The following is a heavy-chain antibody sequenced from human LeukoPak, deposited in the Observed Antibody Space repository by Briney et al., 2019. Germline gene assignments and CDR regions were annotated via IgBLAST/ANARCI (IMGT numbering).Heavy chain of an antibody. Sequence: GGPLRLSCAASGFTFSSYSMNWVRQAPGKGLEWVSYISSSSSTIYYADSVKGRFTISRDNAKNSLYLQMNSLRAEDTAVYYCASCIYYYDSSGYTPCGWFDPWGQGTLVTVSS. V-gene: IGHV3-48*01. CDR2: ISSSSSTI. J-gene: IGHJ5*02. CDR1: GFTFSSYS. CDR3: ASCIYYYDSSGYTPCGWFDP. D-gene: IGHD3-22*01.